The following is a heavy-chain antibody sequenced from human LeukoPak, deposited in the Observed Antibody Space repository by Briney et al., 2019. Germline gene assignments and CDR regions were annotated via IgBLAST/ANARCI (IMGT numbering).Heavy chain of an antibody. J-gene: IGHJ4*02. CDR2: ISSSSSYI. D-gene: IGHD3-10*01. Sequence: GGSLRLSCAASGFTFSSYSMNWVRQAPGKGLEWVSSISSSSSYIYYADSVKGRFTISRGNAKNSLYLQMNSLGAEDTAVYYCARDHQGTFDSWGQGTLVTVSS. CDR3: ARDHQGTFDS. V-gene: IGHV3-21*01. CDR1: GFTFSSYS.